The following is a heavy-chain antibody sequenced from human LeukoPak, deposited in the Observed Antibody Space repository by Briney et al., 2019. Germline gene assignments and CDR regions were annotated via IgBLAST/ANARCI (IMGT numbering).Heavy chain of an antibody. V-gene: IGHV3-74*01. CDR2: INTDGSST. J-gene: IGHJ4*02. Sequence: GGSLRLSCAASGFTFSSYWMHWVRQAPGKGLVWVSRINTDGSSTSYADSVKGRFTISRDNSKNTLYLQMNSLRAEDTAVYYCAKGGGEYCSSTSCPVDYWGQGTLVTVSS. D-gene: IGHD2-2*01. CDR1: GFTFSSYW. CDR3: AKGGGEYCSSTSCPVDY.